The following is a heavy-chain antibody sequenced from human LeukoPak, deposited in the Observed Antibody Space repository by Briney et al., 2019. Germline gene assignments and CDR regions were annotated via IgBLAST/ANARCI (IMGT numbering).Heavy chain of an antibody. Sequence: GGSLRLSCAASGFTFSSYAMSWVRQAPGKGLEWVSAVSGRGGSTYYADSVKGRFTISRDNSKNTLYLQMNSLRAEDTAVYYCAKVFITSSIAVAGPFDYWGQGTLVTVSS. CDR2: VSGRGGST. J-gene: IGHJ4*02. CDR1: GFTFSSYA. V-gene: IGHV3-23*01. CDR3: AKVFITSSIAVAGPFDY. D-gene: IGHD6-19*01.